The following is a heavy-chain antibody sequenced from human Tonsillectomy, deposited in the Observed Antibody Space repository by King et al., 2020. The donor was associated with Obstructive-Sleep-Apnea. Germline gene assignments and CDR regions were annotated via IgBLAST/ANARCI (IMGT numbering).Heavy chain of an antibody. CDR1: GFTFSSYG. CDR2: IGYDGSNK. Sequence: VQLVESGGGVVQPGRSLRLSCAASGFTFSSYGMHWVRQAPGKGLEWVAVIGYDGSNKYYADSGKGRFTISRDNSKNTLYLQMNSLRAEDMAVYYCAKDGNLGWLQLRSKYYYFDYWGQGTLVTVSS. J-gene: IGHJ4*02. V-gene: IGHV3-33*06. D-gene: IGHD5-24*01. CDR3: AKDGNLGWLQLRSKYYYFDY.